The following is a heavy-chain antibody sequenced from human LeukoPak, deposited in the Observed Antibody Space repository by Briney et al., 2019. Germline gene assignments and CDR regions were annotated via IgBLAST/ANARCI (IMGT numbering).Heavy chain of an antibody. CDR2: ISYDGSNK. CDR3: ARVGEGYCSSTSCSHQGDY. Sequence: PGGSLGLSCAASGFTFSSYAMHWVRQAPGKGLEWVAVISYDGSNKYYADSVKGRFTISRDNSKNTLYLQMNSLRAEDTAVYYCARVGEGYCSSTSCSHQGDYWGQGTLVTVSS. D-gene: IGHD2-2*01. J-gene: IGHJ4*02. V-gene: IGHV3-30-3*01. CDR1: GFTFSSYA.